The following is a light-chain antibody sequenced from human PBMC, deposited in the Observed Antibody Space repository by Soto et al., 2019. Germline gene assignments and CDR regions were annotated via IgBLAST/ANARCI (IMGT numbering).Light chain of an antibody. CDR3: QQYDNWPRT. CDR2: GAS. CDR1: QSVNSN. Sequence: EIFMTQSPATLSVFPGDRATLSCRASQSVNSNLAWYQQTPGQAPRLLIYGASTRATGIPARFSGSGSGTEFTLTISSLQSEDFAVYYCQQYDNWPRTFGGGTKVDIK. J-gene: IGKJ4*01. V-gene: IGKV3-15*01.